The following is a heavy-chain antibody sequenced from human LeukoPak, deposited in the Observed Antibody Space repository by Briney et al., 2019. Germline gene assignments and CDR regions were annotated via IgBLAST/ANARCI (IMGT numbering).Heavy chain of an antibody. CDR3: ARRNSPPYNWFDP. Sequence: GASVKVSCKASGYTFTSYGISWVRQAPGQGLEWMGWISAYNGNTNYAQKLQGRVTMTTDPSTSTAYMELTSTTSDHTAVSCCARRNSPPYNWFDPSGEGTLVTVSS. J-gene: IGHJ5*02. V-gene: IGHV1-18*01. CDR1: GYTFTSYG. D-gene: IGHD4-23*01. CDR2: ISAYNGNT.